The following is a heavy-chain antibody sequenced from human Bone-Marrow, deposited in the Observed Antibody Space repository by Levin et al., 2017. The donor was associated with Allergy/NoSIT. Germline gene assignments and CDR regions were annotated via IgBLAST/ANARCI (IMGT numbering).Heavy chain of an antibody. CDR1: GFNFTHAW. D-gene: IGHD3-9*01. Sequence: GESLKISCPTSGFNFTHAWMNWVRQAPGKGLEWVGRIKGNSVGGTTDYAEPVKGRFSISRDDSKDTVWLQMKSLTTEDTAGYYCIFFVRRVIHTDYFSHMDVSCQGTTVTVS. J-gene: IGHJ6*02. CDR3: IFFVRRVIHTDYFSHMDV. CDR2: IKGNSVGGTT. V-gene: IGHV3-15*01.